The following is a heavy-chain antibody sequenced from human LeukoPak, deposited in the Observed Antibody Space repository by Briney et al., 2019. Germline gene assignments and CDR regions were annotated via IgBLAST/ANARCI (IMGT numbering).Heavy chain of an antibody. CDR1: GGSIGSYY. J-gene: IGHJ4*02. Sequence: PSETLSLTCTVSGGSIGSYYWSWIRQPPGKGLEWIGYIYYSGSTNYNPSLKSRVTISVDTSKNQFSLKLSSVTAADTAVYYCAVGIAAAGSLRASFDYWGQGTLVTVSS. CDR2: IYYSGST. D-gene: IGHD6-13*01. CDR3: AVGIAAAGSLRASFDY. V-gene: IGHV4-59*01.